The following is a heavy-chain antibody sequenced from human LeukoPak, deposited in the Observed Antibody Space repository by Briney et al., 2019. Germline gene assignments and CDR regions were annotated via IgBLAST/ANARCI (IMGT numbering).Heavy chain of an antibody. CDR3: ARRRGFIDY. J-gene: IGHJ4*02. CDR2: ISSSSSYI. V-gene: IGHV3-21*04. Sequence: GGSLRLSCAASGFTFSSYAMNWVRQAPGEGLEWVSSISSSSSYIYYADSVKGRFAISRDNAKNSLYLQMNSLRAEDTAVYYCARRRGFIDYWGQGTLVTVSS. CDR1: GFTFSSYA.